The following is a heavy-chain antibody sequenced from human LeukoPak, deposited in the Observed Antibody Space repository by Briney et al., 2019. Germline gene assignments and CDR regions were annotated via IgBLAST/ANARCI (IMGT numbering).Heavy chain of an antibody. CDR3: AKSPHERAGRGNLYYYYYYMDV. J-gene: IGHJ6*03. V-gene: IGHV3-23*01. Sequence: GGSLRLSCAASGFTFSSYAMSWVRQAPGKGLEWVSAISGSGGSTYYADSVKGRFTISRDNSKNTLYLQMNSLRAEDTAVYYCAKSPHERAGRGNLYYYYYYMDVWGKGTTVTVSS. CDR1: GFTFSSYA. D-gene: IGHD6-19*01. CDR2: ISGSGGST.